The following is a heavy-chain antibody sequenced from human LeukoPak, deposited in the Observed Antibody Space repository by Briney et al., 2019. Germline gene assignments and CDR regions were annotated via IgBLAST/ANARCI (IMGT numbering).Heavy chain of an antibody. CDR2: IYSGGST. CDR3: AKDLTYYDFWSGPD. Sequence: PGGSLRLSCAASGFTVSSNYMSWVRQAPGKGLEWVSVIYSGGSTYYADSVKGRFTISRDNSKNTLYLQMNSLRAEDTAVYYCAKDLTYYDFWSGPDWGQGTLVTVSS. CDR1: GFTVSSNY. V-gene: IGHV3-53*01. D-gene: IGHD3-3*01. J-gene: IGHJ4*02.